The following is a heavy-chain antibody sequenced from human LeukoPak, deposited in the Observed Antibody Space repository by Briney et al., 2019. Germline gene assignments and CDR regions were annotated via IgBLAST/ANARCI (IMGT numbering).Heavy chain of an antibody. Sequence: EASVKVSCKASGYTFTSYDINWVRQATGQGLEWMGWMNPNSGNTGYAQKFQGRVTMTRNTSISTAYMELSSLRSEDAAVYYCARDRIQLWFYAFDIWGQGTMVTVSS. J-gene: IGHJ3*02. CDR2: MNPNSGNT. CDR3: ARDRIQLWFYAFDI. D-gene: IGHD5-18*01. CDR1: GYTFTSYD. V-gene: IGHV1-8*01.